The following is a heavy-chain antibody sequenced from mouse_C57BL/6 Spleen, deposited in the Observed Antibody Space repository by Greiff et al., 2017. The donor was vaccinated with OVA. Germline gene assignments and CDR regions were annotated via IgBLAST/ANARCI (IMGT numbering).Heavy chain of an antibody. J-gene: IGHJ1*03. CDR1: GYSITSGYY. Sequence: EVKLQESGPGLVKPSQSLSLTCSVTGYSITSGYYWNWIRQFPGNKLEWMGYISYDGSNNYNPSLKNRISITRDTSKNQFFLKLNSVTTEDTATYYCAGLRPLYWYFDVWGTGTTVTVSS. CDR2: ISYDGSN. CDR3: AGLRPLYWYFDV. D-gene: IGHD2-12*01. V-gene: IGHV3-6*01.